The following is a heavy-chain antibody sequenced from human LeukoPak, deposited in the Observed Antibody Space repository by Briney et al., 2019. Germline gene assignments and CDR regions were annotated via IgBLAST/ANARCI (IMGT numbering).Heavy chain of an antibody. Sequence: GESLKISCKGFGYSFTSYWIGWVRQMPGKGLEWMGIIYPGDSDTRYSPSFQGQVTISADKSISTAYLQWSSLKASDTAMYYCARTPYCTGGDCYSSALYYFDYWGQGTLVTVSS. CDR3: ARTPYCTGGDCYSSALYYFDY. CDR1: GYSFTSYW. J-gene: IGHJ4*02. CDR2: IYPGDSDT. V-gene: IGHV5-51*01. D-gene: IGHD2-15*01.